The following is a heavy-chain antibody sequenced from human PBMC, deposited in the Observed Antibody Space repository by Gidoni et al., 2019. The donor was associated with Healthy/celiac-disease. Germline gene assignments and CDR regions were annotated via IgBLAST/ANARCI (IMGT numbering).Heavy chain of an antibody. Sequence: QVQLQQWGAGLLKPSATLSLTCAVYGGSFSGYYWSWIRQPPGKGLEWIGEINHSGSTNYNPSLKSRVTISVDTSKNQFSLKLSSVTAADTAVYYCARGVGGNYYGSGSYYHYWGQGTLVTVSS. D-gene: IGHD3-10*01. V-gene: IGHV4-34*01. CDR3: ARGVGGNYYGSGSYYHY. CDR1: GGSFSGYY. CDR2: INHSGST. J-gene: IGHJ4*02.